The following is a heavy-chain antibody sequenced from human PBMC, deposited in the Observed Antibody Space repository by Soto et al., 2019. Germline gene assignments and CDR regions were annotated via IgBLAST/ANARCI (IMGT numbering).Heavy chain of an antibody. CDR1: GVSISSSSYY. D-gene: IGHD3-22*01. J-gene: IGHJ6*02. CDR2: IYYSGST. CDR3: ARRLYYDSSGFEGGGMDV. Sequence: NPSETLSLTCTVSGVSISSSSYYWGWIRQPPGKGLEWIGSIYYSGSTYYNPSLKSRVTISVDTSKNQFSLKLSSVTAADTAVYYCARRLYYDSSGFEGGGMDVWGQGTTVTVSS. V-gene: IGHV4-39*01.